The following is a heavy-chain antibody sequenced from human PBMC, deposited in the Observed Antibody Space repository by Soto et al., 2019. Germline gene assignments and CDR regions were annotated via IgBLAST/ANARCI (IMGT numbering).Heavy chain of an antibody. V-gene: IGHV1-69*12. CDR2: ILSILGTA. J-gene: IGHJ6*02. D-gene: IGHD2-2*01. CDR3: ARHVPAAGYYYGMDV. CDR1: GGTFSSYA. Sequence: QVQLVQSGAEVKKPGSSVKVSCKASGGTFSSYAISWVRQAPGQGLEWMGGILSILGTANYPQKFQGRVTITADESTSTAYMELSSLRSEDTAVNYFARHVPAAGYYYGMDVWGQGTTVTVSS.